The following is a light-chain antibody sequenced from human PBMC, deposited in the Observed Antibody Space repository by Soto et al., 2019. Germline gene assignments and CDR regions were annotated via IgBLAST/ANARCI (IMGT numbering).Light chain of an antibody. CDR1: SIDVGGYNF. CDR2: DVD. V-gene: IGLV2-14*03. CDR3: CSYSGSSTIVV. J-gene: IGLJ2*01. Sequence: QSALTQRASVSGSPGQSITISCTGTSIDVGGYNFVSWYQQHPGKAPRLMIFDVDNRPSGVSTRFSGSKSGNTASLTISGLQAEDEADYYCCSYSGSSTIVVFGGGTKLYRP.